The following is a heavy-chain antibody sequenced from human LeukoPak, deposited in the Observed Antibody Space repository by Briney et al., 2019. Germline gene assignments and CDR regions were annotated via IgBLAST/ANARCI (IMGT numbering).Heavy chain of an antibody. J-gene: IGHJ4*02. CDR3: ARVLGYFDY. CDR1: GGSISGWY. D-gene: IGHD2-8*01. CDR2: LYYIGST. Sequence: SETLSLTCTVSGGSISGWYWSWIRQPPGKGLQWIGYLYYIGSTYYNPSLKSRVTISVDTSKNQFSLKLSSVTAADTAVYYCARVLGYFDYWGQGTLVTVSS. V-gene: IGHV4-59*08.